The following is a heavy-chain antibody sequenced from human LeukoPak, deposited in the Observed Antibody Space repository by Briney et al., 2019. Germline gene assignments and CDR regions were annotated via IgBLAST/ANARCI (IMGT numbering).Heavy chain of an antibody. CDR3: ARDGAARPEYDY. Sequence: SVKVSCKASGYTFTGYYMHWVRQAPGQGLEWMGWINPNSGGTNYAQKFQGRGTMTRDTSISTAYMELSRLRSDDTAVYYCARDGAARPEYDYWGQGSLVTVSS. J-gene: IGHJ4*02. CDR1: GYTFTGYY. D-gene: IGHD6-6*01. CDR2: INPNSGGT. V-gene: IGHV1-2*02.